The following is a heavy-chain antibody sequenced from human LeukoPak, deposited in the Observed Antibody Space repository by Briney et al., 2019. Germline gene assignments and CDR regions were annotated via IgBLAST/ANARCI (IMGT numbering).Heavy chain of an antibody. V-gene: IGHV1-18*04. D-gene: IGHD6-25*01. CDR3: ARDASSGLFDY. J-gene: IGHJ4*02. CDR1: GYTFTGYG. Sequence: RASVKVSCKASGYTFTGYGISWVRQAPGQGLEWMGWISAYNGNTNYAQKLQGRVTMTTDTSTSTAYMELRSLRSDDTAVYYCARDASSGLFDYWGQGTLVTVSS. CDR2: ISAYNGNT.